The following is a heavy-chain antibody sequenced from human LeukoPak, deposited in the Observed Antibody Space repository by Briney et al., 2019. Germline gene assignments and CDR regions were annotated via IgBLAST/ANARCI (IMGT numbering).Heavy chain of an antibody. Sequence: GASVKVSCKASGYTFTGYYMHWVRQAPGQGLEWMGWINPNSGGTNYAQKFQGRVTMTRDTSISTAYMEMSGLRSDDTAVYYCVRGLCTGTICYVFDYWGQGTLVTVSS. J-gene: IGHJ4*02. CDR2: INPNSGGT. CDR3: VRGLCTGTICYVFDY. D-gene: IGHD2-2*01. CDR1: GYTFTGYY. V-gene: IGHV1-2*02.